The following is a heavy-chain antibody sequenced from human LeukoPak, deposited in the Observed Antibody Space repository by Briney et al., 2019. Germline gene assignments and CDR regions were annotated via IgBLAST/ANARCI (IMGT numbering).Heavy chain of an antibody. J-gene: IGHJ6*02. CDR1: GYTFTSYD. Sequence: ASVKVSCKASGYTFTSYDINWVRQATGQGLEWMGWMNPNSGNTGYAQKFQGRVTMTRNTSISTAYMELSSLRSEDTAVYYCARGDREGYGIDVWGQGTTVTVSS. V-gene: IGHV1-8*01. D-gene: IGHD3-22*01. CDR2: MNPNSGNT. CDR3: ARGDREGYGIDV.